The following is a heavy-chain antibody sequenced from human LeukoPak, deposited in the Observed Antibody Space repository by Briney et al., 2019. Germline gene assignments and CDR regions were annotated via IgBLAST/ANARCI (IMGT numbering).Heavy chain of an antibody. CDR1: GFIFSSYG. D-gene: IGHD4-17*01. CDR2: ISNDGSNI. J-gene: IGHJ2*01. CDR3: ARDLRAGGTWSYGVYFDL. Sequence: GGSLRLSCAASGFIFSSYGMHWVRQAPGKGLEWVAVISNDGSNIYYDVSVKGRFTISRDNAKNSVYLLLNSLTPEDTAVYYCARDLRAGGTWSYGVYFDLWGRGTLVTVSS. V-gene: IGHV3-30*03.